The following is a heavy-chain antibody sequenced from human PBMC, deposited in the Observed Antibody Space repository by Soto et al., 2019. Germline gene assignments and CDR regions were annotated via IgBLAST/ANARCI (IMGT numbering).Heavy chain of an antibody. J-gene: IGHJ4*02. CDR2: INHSGRV. V-gene: IGHV4-34*09. CDR3: ARGGSGWKALNYFDS. D-gene: IGHD6-19*01. Sequence: SETLSLTCAVYGGSFSGHSWTWIRQSPGKGLEWIGDINHSGRVDYSPSLKSRVTISLDTSQNHFSLWLTSVTAADTGIYYCARGGSGWKALNYFDSWGQGILVTVSS. CDR1: GGSFSGHS.